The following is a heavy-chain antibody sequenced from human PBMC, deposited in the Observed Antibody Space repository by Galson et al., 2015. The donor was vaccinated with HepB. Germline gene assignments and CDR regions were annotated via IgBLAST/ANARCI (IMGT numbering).Heavy chain of an antibody. V-gene: IGHV3-30*18. Sequence: SLRLSCAASGFTFSSYGMHWVRQAPGKGLEWVAVISYDGSNKYYADSVKGRFTISRDNSKNTLYLQMNSLRAEDTAVYYCAKNGFSWGGYSYGDYWGQGTLVTVSS. CDR2: ISYDGSNK. CDR1: GFTFSSYG. D-gene: IGHD5-18*01. CDR3: AKNGFSWGGYSYGDY. J-gene: IGHJ4*02.